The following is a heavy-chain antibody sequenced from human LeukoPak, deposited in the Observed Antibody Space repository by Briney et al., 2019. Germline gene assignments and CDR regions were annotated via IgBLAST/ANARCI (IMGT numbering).Heavy chain of an antibody. CDR1: GGSINDCY. CDR2: IHSNGNT. V-gene: IGHV4-59*01. CDR3: ARGVPYFDPSGDIYIDAFDI. D-gene: IGHD2-15*01. Sequence: PSETLSLTCTVSGGSINDCYWTWSRQTPGKRLEWLGYIHSNGNTSYSPSLKRRVIMSVDTSKNHCSLRLSSVTTADTAVYYCARGVPYFDPSGDIYIDAFDIWGQGTMVTVSS. J-gene: IGHJ3*02.